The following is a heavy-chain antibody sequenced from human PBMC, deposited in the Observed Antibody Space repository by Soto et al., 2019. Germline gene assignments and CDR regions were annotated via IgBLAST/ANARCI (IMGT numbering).Heavy chain of an antibody. D-gene: IGHD3-16*01. CDR3: AREGIMITLGGIGRYFDY. CDR1: GGSISDV. CDR2: IYDDGTI. J-gene: IGHJ4*02. Sequence: PSETLSLTCAVSGGSISDVWGWIRQSPEKGLEWIGSIYDDGTIYYNPSLKSRVTLSVDTSRNQFSLSLTSVTAADTAVYYCAREGIMITLGGIGRYFDYWGQGTLVTVSS. V-gene: IGHV4-39*02.